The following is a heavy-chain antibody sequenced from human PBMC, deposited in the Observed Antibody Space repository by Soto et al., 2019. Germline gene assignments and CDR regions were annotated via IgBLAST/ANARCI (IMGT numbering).Heavy chain of an antibody. D-gene: IGHD4-17*01. V-gene: IGHV3-74*01. J-gene: IGHJ5*02. Sequence: EVQLVESGGGLVQPGGSLRLSCAASGFTFSSYWMHWVRQAPGKGLVWVSRINSDGSSTSYADSVKGRFTISRDNAKNTLYLQLNSLRAEDTAVYYCARGRGVTVTTHGAEGTRGNNWFDHWGQGTLVTVSS. CDR3: ARGRGVTVTTHGAEGTRGNNWFDH. CDR2: INSDGSST. CDR1: GFTFSSYW.